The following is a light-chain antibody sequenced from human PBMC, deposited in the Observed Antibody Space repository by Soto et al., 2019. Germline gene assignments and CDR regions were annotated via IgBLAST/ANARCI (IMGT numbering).Light chain of an antibody. CDR2: DAS. V-gene: IGKV1-33*01. CDR1: QGISNC. J-gene: IGKJ4*01. Sequence: IQMTQSPSSLSAAVGDRATITCQASQGISNCLNWYQQKPGKAPKLLISDASNLETGVPSRFSGGGSGTHFTFTISSLQPEDIATYYCQQYDHLPLTFGGGTKVEIK. CDR3: QQYDHLPLT.